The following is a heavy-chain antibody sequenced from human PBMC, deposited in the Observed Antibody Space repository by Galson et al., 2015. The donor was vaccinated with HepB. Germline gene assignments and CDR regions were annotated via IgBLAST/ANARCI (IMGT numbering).Heavy chain of an antibody. CDR1: GFTFSSYA. D-gene: IGHD2-2*01. V-gene: IGHV3-23*01. J-gene: IGHJ4*02. CDR2: ISGSGGST. Sequence: SLRLSCAASGFTFSSYAMSWVRQAPGKGLEWVSAISGSGGSTYYADSVKGRFTISRDNSKNTLYLQMNSLRAEDTAVYYCVSDRDLPAAIPYFDYWGQGTLVTVSS. CDR3: VSDRDLPAAIPYFDY.